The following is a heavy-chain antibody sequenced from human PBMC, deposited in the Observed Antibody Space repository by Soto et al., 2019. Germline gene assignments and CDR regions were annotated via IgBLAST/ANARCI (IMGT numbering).Heavy chain of an antibody. CDR3: ATSNWFDP. Sequence: QLQLQESGPGLVKPSETLSLTCTVSGGSISSSSYYWGWIRQPPGKGLEWIGIIYYSGSTYYNPSPXXXVXXSVDTSKNQVSLKLSSVSATDTAVYYCATSNWFDPWGQGTLVTVSS. V-gene: IGHV4-39*01. CDR1: GGSISSSSYY. J-gene: IGHJ5*02. CDR2: IYYSGST.